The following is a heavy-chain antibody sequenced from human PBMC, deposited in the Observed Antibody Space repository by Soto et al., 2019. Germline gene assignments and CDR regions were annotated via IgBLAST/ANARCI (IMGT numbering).Heavy chain of an antibody. CDR1: GGSISSYY. CDR2: IYYSGST. D-gene: IGHD2-2*01. V-gene: IGHV4-59*08. Sequence: PSETLSLTCTVSGGSISSYYWSWIRQPPGKGLEWIGYIYYSGSTNYNPSLKSRVTISVDTSKNQFSLKLSSVTAADTAEYYCARHYLAVVPAAMEEYFDYWGEGVLVTVS. CDR3: ARHYLAVVPAAMEEYFDY. J-gene: IGHJ4*02.